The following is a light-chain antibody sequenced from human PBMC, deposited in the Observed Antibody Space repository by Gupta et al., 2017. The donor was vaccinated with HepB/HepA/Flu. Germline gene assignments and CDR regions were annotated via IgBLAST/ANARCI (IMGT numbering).Light chain of an antibody. V-gene: IGLV2-23*02. J-gene: IGLJ2*01. CDR2: EVS. Sequence: QSALTQPASVSGFPGPSLTLSCTGTSSDVGSYNLVSWYQQHPGKAPKLMIYEVSKRPSGVSNRFSGSKSGNTASLTISGLQAEDEADYYCCSYAGSSNVVFGGGTKLTVL. CDR1: SSDVGSYNL. CDR3: CSYAGSSNVV.